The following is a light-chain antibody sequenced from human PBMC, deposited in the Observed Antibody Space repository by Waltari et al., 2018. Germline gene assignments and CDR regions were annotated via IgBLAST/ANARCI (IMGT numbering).Light chain of an antibody. Sequence: EVVLTQSPDTLSLSPGERATLSCRASNRVGSDYLAWYQQKPGQAPRLLISGASDRAAGIPDRFSGTGSGTDFTLLISRLEPEDFAVYYCQQYGASPYTFGQGTKLEIK. CDR3: QQYGASPYT. V-gene: IGKV3-20*01. CDR1: NRVGSDY. J-gene: IGKJ2*01. CDR2: GAS.